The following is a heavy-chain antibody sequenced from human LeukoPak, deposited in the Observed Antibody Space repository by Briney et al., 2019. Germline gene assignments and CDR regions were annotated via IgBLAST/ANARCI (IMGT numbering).Heavy chain of an antibody. D-gene: IGHD3-10*01. CDR3: ARVMGYGSGSYRGTFDY. J-gene: IGHJ4*02. CDR1: GGSISSSNYY. Sequence: PSETLSLTCTVSGGSISSSNYYWGWIRQPPGKGLEWIGSIFYSGSTYYNPSLKSRVTISVDTSKSQFSLKLSSVTAADTAVYYCARVMGYGSGSYRGTFDYWGQGTLVTVSS. CDR2: IFYSGST. V-gene: IGHV4-39*07.